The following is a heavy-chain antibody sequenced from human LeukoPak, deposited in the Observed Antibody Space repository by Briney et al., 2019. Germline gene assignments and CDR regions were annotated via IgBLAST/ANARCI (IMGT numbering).Heavy chain of an antibody. CDR2: TIPLFRTA. D-gene: IGHD5-24*01. J-gene: IGHJ3*02. V-gene: IGHV1-69*13. CDR1: GGTFNNYA. CDR3: AKKRDAFDI. Sequence: GASVKVSCKTYGGTFNNYAINWVRQAPGQGLEWMGGTIPLFRTANYAQNFQGRLTITADESTRTAYMELSSLRSEDTAVYYCAKKRDAFDIWGQGTVVAVSS.